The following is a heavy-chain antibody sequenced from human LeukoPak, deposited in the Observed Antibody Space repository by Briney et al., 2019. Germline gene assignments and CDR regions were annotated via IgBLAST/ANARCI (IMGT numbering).Heavy chain of an antibody. CDR2: ISAYNGNT. CDR1: GYTFTSYG. V-gene: IGHV1-18*01. Sequence: ASVKVSCKASGYTFTSYGISWVRQAPGQGLEWMGWISAYNGNTNYAQKLQGRVTMTTDTSTSTAYMELRSLRSDDTAVYYCARLPGGSYSLYYLDYWGQGTLVTVSS. CDR3: ARLPGGSYSLYYLDY. J-gene: IGHJ4*02. D-gene: IGHD1-26*01.